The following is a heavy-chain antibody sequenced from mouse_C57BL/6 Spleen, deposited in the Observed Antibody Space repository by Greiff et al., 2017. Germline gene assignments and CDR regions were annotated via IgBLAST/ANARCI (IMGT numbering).Heavy chain of an antibody. CDR3: ARRYGNDWYFDV. J-gene: IGHJ1*03. V-gene: IGHV5-17*01. Sequence: EVKLVESGGGLVKPGGSLKLSCAASGFTFSDYGMHWVHQTPEQGLEWIAYISPGSSTIYYAPTVKGRFTISGDNAKNTRFLQMTSLRSEDTAMYYCARRYGNDWYFDVWGTGTTVTVSS. D-gene: IGHD2-1*01. CDR2: ISPGSSTI. CDR1: GFTFSDYG.